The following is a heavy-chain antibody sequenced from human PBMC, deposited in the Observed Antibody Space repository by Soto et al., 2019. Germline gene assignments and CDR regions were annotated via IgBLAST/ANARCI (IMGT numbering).Heavy chain of an antibody. CDR2: INHSGST. J-gene: IGHJ4*02. Sequence: SDTRSSSWAVYGGSFSCYYWSWIRQPPGKGLEWIGEINHSGSTNYNPSLKSRVTISVDTSKNQFSLKLSSVTAADTAVYYCARGLTGYYTYYFDYWGQGTLVTVSS. CDR1: GGSFSCYY. V-gene: IGHV4-34*01. D-gene: IGHD3-9*01. CDR3: ARGLTGYYTYYFDY.